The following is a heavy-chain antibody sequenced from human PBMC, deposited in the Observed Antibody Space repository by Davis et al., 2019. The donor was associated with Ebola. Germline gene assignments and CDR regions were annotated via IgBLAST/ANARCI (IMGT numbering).Heavy chain of an antibody. Sequence: PGGSLRLSCAASGFVFSSFVMSWVRRAPGKGLEWVSTLGLSGDTYYADSVKGRFTISRDNSMNTLHLQMNSLRVEDTAIYYCAKDTSNVWSDIWGQGTVVTVSS. CDR3: AKDTSNVWSDI. J-gene: IGHJ3*02. CDR1: GFVFSSFV. CDR2: LGLSGDT. D-gene: IGHD6-19*01. V-gene: IGHV3-23*01.